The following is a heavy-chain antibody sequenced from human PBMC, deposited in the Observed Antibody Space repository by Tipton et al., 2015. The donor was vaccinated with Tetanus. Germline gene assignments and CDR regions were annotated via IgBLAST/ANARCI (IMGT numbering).Heavy chain of an antibody. CDR1: GGSVRGGTFY. V-gene: IGHV4-39*01. D-gene: IGHD3-3*01. J-gene: IGHJ4*02. CDR3: ARHQSGYFTPFDY. CDR2: IYESGDT. Sequence: LSLTCTVSGGSVRGGTFYWGWIRQPPGKGLEWIGSIYESGDTYYVPSLKSRVTISVDTSKNQFSLNLNSMSAADTGVYYCARHQSGYFTPFDYWGQGNLVTVSS.